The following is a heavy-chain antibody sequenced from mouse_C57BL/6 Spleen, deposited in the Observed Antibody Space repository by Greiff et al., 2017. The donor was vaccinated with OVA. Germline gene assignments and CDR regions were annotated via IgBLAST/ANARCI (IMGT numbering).Heavy chain of an antibody. CDR1: GYSFTDYN. V-gene: IGHV1-39*01. J-gene: IGHJ4*01. Sequence: EVQLVESGPELVKPGASVKISCKASGYSFTDYNMNWVKQSNGKGLEWIGVINPNYGTTSYNQKFKGKATLTVDQSSSTAYMQLNSLTSEDSAVYYCARPHYYDSSYHYAMDYWGQGTSVTVSS. CDR3: ARPHYYDSSYHYAMDY. D-gene: IGHD1-1*01. CDR2: INPNYGTT.